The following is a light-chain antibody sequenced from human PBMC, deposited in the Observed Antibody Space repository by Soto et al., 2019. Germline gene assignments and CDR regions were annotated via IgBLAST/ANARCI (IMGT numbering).Light chain of an antibody. CDR2: GAS. CDR1: KSVSSNN. J-gene: IGKJ3*01. Sequence: EIVLTQSPGTLSLSPGERATLSCRASKSVSSNNLAWYQQRPGQAPRVVIYGASTRATGIPERFSGSGSGIDFTLTISRLEPEDFAVYYCHQYGRSPFTFGPGTKVDIK. CDR3: HQYGRSPFT. V-gene: IGKV3-20*01.